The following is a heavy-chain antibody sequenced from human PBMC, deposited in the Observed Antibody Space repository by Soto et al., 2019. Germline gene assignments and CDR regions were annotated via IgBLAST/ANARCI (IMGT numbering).Heavy chain of an antibody. CDR3: ARGLGPVLTGTTAASLDY. D-gene: IGHD1-7*01. CDR2: IYYSGST. V-gene: IGHV4-31*03. CDR1: GGSISSGGYY. J-gene: IGHJ4*02. Sequence: SETLSLTCTVSGGSISSGGYYWSWLRQHPGKGLEWIGYIYYSGSTYYNPSLKSRVTISVDTSKNQFSLKLSSVTAADTAVYYFARGLGPVLTGTTAASLDYWGQGTLVTVSS.